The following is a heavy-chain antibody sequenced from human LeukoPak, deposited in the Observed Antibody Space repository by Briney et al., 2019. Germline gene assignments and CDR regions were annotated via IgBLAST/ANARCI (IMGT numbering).Heavy chain of an antibody. J-gene: IGHJ4*02. D-gene: IGHD6-13*01. CDR2: ITTTGDIT. CDR1: GFTFSSYG. Sequence: PGGSLRLSCADSGFTFSSYGMSWVRQAPGKGLEWVSGITTTGDITYYADSVKGRFTISRDNSKNTLFLQMNSLRAEDTAVYYCAKGTRGAAGADRGIHWGQGTLVTVSS. V-gene: IGHV3-23*01. CDR3: AKGTRGAAGADRGIH.